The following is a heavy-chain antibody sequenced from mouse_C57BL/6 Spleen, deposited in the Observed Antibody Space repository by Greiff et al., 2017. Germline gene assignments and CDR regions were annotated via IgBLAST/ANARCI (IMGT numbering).Heavy chain of an antibody. CDR3: ARWDSRFAY. CDR1: GYTFTDYY. Sequence: EVKLMESGPVLVKPGASVKMSCKASGYTFTDYYMNWVKQSHGKSLEWIGVINPYNGGTSYNQKFKGKATLTVDKSSSTAYMELNSLTSEDSAVYYCARWDSRFAYWGQGTLVTVSA. J-gene: IGHJ3*01. V-gene: IGHV1-19*01. D-gene: IGHD4-1*01. CDR2: INPYNGGT.